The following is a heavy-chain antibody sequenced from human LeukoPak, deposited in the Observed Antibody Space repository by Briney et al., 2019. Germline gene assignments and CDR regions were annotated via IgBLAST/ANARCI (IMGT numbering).Heavy chain of an antibody. J-gene: IGHJ4*02. Sequence: SQTLSLTCTVSGGSISSGGFHWSWIRQHPGKGLEWIGYIYYSGTTYYNPSLKSRVTISVDTSKNQFSLKLNSVTAADTAVYYCARGKGSGWHYWGQGTLVTVSS. CDR3: ARGKGSGWHY. V-gene: IGHV4-31*03. CDR2: IYYSGTT. CDR1: GGSISSGGFH. D-gene: IGHD6-19*01.